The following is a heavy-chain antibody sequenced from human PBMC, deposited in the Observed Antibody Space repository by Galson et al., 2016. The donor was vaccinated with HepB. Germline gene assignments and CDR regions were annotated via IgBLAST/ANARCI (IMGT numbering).Heavy chain of an antibody. CDR1: GFSFSDYY. CDR3: ARDHDWAFDY. Sequence: SLRLSCAASGFSFSDYYMNWFRQAPGKGLEWVSHINRDSNLIDYADSVKGRFTISRDNAKNSLYLQMNSLRDEDTAVYYCARDHDWAFDYWGQGTLVTVSS. D-gene: IGHD3-9*01. CDR2: INRDSNLI. V-gene: IGHV3-11*06. J-gene: IGHJ4*02.